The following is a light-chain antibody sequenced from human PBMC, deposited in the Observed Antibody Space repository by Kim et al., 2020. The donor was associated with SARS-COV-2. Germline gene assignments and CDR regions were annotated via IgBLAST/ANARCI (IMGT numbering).Light chain of an antibody. J-gene: IGKJ2*01. CDR2: GAS. CDR1: QGIRND. V-gene: IGKV1-6*01. CDR3: LQDYNYPYT. Sequence: AIQMTQSPSSLSASVGDRVTITCRASQGIRNDLGWYQQKPGKAPKLLIYGASSLQSGVPSRFIGSGSGTDFTLTISSLQPEDFATYYCLQDYNYPYTFGQGTKLEI.